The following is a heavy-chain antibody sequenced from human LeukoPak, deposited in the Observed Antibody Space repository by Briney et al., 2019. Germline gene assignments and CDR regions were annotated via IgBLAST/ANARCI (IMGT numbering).Heavy chain of an antibody. D-gene: IGHD2-21*01. J-gene: IGHJ5*02. V-gene: IGHV4-59*08. CDR2: IYYSGST. CDR1: GGSISSYY. Sequence: SETLSLTCTVSGGSISSYYWSWTRQPPGKGLEWIGYIYYSGSTNYNPSLKSRVTISVDTSKNQFSLKLSSVTAADTAVYYCARHVPKIAIPLSWFDPWGQGTLVTVSS. CDR3: ARHVPKIAIPLSWFDP.